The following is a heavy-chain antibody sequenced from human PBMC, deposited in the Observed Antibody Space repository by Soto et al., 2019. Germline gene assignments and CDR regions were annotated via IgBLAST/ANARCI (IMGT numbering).Heavy chain of an antibody. V-gene: IGHV3-9*01. CDR2: ISWNSGTI. CDR3: ARDMYFITAAGGGIDD. J-gene: IGHJ4*02. Sequence: EVQLVESGGGLVQPGRSLRLSCAASGFTFDDNAMHWVRQSPGKGLEWVSGISWNSGTIAYADSVKGRFTLSRDNAKNSLYMQMNSLRAEDPALYYCARDMYFITAAGGGIDDWGQGTLVTVSS. CDR1: GFTFDDNA. D-gene: IGHD6-25*01.